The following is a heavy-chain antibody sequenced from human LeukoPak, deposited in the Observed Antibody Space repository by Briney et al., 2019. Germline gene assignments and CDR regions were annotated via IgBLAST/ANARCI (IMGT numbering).Heavy chain of an antibody. D-gene: IGHD6-19*01. J-gene: IGHJ5*02. CDR2: INPDSGGT. V-gene: IGHV1-2*02. Sequence: ASVKVSCKASGYTFGDYYIHWVRQAPGQGLEWMGWINPDSGGTNYAQKFQGRVTMTRDTSITTVYMELSRLRSDDTAVFYCTREARAGNWFDPWGQGTLVTVSS. CDR3: TREARAGNWFDP. CDR1: GYTFGDYY.